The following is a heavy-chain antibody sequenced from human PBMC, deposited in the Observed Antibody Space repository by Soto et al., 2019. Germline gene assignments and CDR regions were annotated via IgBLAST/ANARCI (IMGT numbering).Heavy chain of an antibody. Sequence: QITLKESGPALVRPTQTLALTCTFSGFSLSTGDVGVAWIRQPPGKALEWLALTYWADDNRYSPSLRSRLTITKDTSKTQVVLTMTNMDPVDTATYYCAQSSSGAYPEDFRHWGQGTLVTVSS. CDR3: AQSSSGAYPEDFRH. CDR1: GFSLSTGDVG. V-gene: IGHV2-5*02. J-gene: IGHJ1*01. CDR2: TYWADDN. D-gene: IGHD3-3*01.